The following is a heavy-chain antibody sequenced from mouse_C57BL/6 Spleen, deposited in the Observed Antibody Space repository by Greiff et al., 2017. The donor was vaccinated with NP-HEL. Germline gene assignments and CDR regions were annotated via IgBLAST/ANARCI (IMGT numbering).Heavy chain of an antibody. CDR1: GFTFSDYG. V-gene: IGHV5-17*01. CDR2: ISSGSSTI. Sequence: EVKLVESGGGLVKPGGSLKLSCAASGFTFSDYGMHWVRQAPEKGLEWVAYISSGSSTIYYADTVKGRFTISRDNAKNTLFLQMTSLRSEDTAMYYCARGTMVTTVPFYWYFDVWGTGTTVTVSS. J-gene: IGHJ1*03. D-gene: IGHD2-2*01. CDR3: ARGTMVTTVPFYWYFDV.